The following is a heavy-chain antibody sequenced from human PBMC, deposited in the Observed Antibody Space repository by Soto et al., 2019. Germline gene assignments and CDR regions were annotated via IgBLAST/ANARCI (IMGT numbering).Heavy chain of an antibody. Sequence: QVQLVESGGGGVQPGRSLRLSCAASGFTFSSYAMHWVRQAPGKGLEWVAVISYDGSNKYYADSVKGRFTISRDNSKNTLYLQMNSLRAEDTAVYYCARGVVVTGDSFDIWGQGTMVTVSS. J-gene: IGHJ3*02. CDR3: ARGVVVTGDSFDI. V-gene: IGHV3-30-3*01. D-gene: IGHD2-21*02. CDR1: GFTFSSYA. CDR2: ISYDGSNK.